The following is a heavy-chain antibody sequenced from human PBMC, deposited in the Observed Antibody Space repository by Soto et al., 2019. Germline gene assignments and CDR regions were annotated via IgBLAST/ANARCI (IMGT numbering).Heavy chain of an antibody. D-gene: IGHD3-3*01. CDR1: GYTFTSYG. Sequence: ASVKVSCKASGYTFTSYGISWVRQAPGQGLEWMGWISAYNGNTNYAQKLQGRVTMTTDTSTSTAYMELRSLRSDDTAVYYCARDTVRTIFGVVTDYWGQGNLVPVSS. J-gene: IGHJ4*02. CDR3: ARDTVRTIFGVVTDY. CDR2: ISAYNGNT. V-gene: IGHV1-18*01.